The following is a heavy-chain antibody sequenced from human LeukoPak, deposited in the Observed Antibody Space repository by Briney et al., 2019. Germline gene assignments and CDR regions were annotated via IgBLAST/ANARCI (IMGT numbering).Heavy chain of an antibody. CDR3: ASQRYYDSSGYYYHY. J-gene: IGHJ4*02. CDR1: GFTFNNFG. CDR2: INSDGSST. Sequence: PGGSLRLSCAASGFTFNNFGMHWVRQAPGKGLVWVSRINSDGSSTSYADSVKGRFTISRDNAKNTLYLQMNSLRAEDTAVYYCASQRYYDSSGYYYHYWGQGTLVTVSS. V-gene: IGHV3-74*01. D-gene: IGHD3-22*01.